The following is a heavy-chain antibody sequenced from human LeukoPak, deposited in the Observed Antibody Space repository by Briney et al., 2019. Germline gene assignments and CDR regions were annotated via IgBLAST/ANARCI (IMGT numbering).Heavy chain of an antibody. CDR3: ARDPVLIDSSGYYYVRLFDS. J-gene: IGHJ4*02. CDR1: GYTFTSYG. D-gene: IGHD3-22*01. CDR2: ISAYNGNT. V-gene: IGHV1-18*01. Sequence: ASVKVSCKASGYTFTSYGISWVRQAPGQGLEWMGWISAYNGNTNYAQKLQGRVTMTTDTSTSTAYMELRSLRSDDTAVYYCARDPVLIDSSGYYYVRLFDSWGQGTLVTVSS.